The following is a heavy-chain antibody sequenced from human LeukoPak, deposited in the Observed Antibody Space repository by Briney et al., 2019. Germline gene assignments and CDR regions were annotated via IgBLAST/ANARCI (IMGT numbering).Heavy chain of an antibody. D-gene: IGHD1-1*01. V-gene: IGHV4-59*08. CDR3: ARLGIYPIQGYNYNYHYMDV. CDR2: IYYTGST. CDR1: GASISSSY. Sequence: SETLSLPCTVSGASISSSYWSWIRQPPGKGLEWIGYIYYTGSTNYNPSLKSRVTISVDMSKNQFSLQLSSVTAADTAAYYCARLGIYPIQGYNYNYHYMDVWAKRTTVTVSS. J-gene: IGHJ6*03.